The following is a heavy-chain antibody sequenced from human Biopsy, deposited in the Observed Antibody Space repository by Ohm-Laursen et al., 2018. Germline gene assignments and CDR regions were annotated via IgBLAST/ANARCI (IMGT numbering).Heavy chain of an antibody. CDR1: GYTFTGYY. D-gene: IGHD3-9*01. CDR3: AIDGNDFLTDYLKIDQ. J-gene: IGHJ4*02. CDR2: INPKSGGT. V-gene: IGHV1-2*02. Sequence: ASVKVSCKASGYTFTGYYLHWVRQTPGQGLEWMGWINPKSGGTHYLEKFRGRVTMTRDTSISTAYMEVSSLRSDDTAVYYCAIDGNDFLTDYLKIDQWGQGTLVTVSS.